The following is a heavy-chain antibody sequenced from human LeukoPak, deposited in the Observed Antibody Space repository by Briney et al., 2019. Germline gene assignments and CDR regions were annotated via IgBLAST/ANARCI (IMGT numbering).Heavy chain of an antibody. D-gene: IGHD5-12*01. Sequence: GESLKISCKGSGYSFTSYWIGWVRQMPGKGLEWMGIIYPGDSDTRYSPSFQGQVTTSADKSISTAYLQWSSLKASDTAIYYCARRYSGYDYGVDYWGQGTLVTVSS. CDR3: ARRYSGYDYGVDY. J-gene: IGHJ4*02. CDR2: IYPGDSDT. V-gene: IGHV5-51*01. CDR1: GYSFTSYW.